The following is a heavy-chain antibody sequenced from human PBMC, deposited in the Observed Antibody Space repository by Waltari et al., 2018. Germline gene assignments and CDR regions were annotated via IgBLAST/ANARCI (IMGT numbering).Heavy chain of an antibody. CDR2: INPNSGGT. J-gene: IGHJ4*02. CDR1: GYTFTGYY. V-gene: IGHV1-2*02. CDR3: XRDQPKNWGSTQFDY. D-gene: IGHD7-27*01. Sequence: QVQLVQSGAEVKKPGGSVKVYXKXSGYTFTGYYMNWVRQAPGQGLEWMGWINPNSGGTNYAQKFQGRVTMTRDTSISTAYMELSRLRXDDTAVYYCXRDQPKNWGSTQFDYWGQGTLXXXSS.